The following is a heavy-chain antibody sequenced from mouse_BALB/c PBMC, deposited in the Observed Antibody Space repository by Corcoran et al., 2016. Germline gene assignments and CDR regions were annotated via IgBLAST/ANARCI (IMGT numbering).Heavy chain of an antibody. J-gene: IGHJ1*01. V-gene: IGHV14-3*02. CDR3: ARWDWYFDV. CDR1: GFNIKDTY. CDR2: IDPANGNT. Sequence: EVQLQQSGADLVKPGASVKLSCTASGFNIKDTYMHWVKQRPEQGLEWIGRIDPANGNTKYGPKFQGKATITADTSSNTAYLQLSSLTSEDTAVYYCARWDWYFDVWGAGTTVTVSS.